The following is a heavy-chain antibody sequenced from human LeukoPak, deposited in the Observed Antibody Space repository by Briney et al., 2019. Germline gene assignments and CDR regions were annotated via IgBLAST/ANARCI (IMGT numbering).Heavy chain of an antibody. Sequence: GRSLRLSCAASGFTFSSYAMHWVRQAPGKGLEWVAVISYDGSNKYYADSVKGRFTISRDNSKNTLYLQMNSLRAEDTAVYYCASSRNYYDSSGYGWFNPWGQGTLVTVSS. V-gene: IGHV3-30*04. CDR1: GFTFSSYA. D-gene: IGHD3-22*01. J-gene: IGHJ5*02. CDR2: ISYDGSNK. CDR3: ASSRNYYDSSGYGWFNP.